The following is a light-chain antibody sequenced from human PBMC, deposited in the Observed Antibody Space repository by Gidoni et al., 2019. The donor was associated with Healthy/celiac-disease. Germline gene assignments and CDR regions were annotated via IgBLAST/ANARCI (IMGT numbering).Light chain of an antibody. CDR1: QGISSY. CDR2: AAS. Sequence: AIRMTQSPSSFSASTGDRVTITCRASQGISSYLAWYQQKPGKAPKLLIYAASTLQSGVPSRFRGSGSGTDFTLTISCLQSEDLATYYCQQYYSYPLLTFGGGTKVEIK. CDR3: QQYYSYPLLT. J-gene: IGKJ4*01. V-gene: IGKV1-8*01.